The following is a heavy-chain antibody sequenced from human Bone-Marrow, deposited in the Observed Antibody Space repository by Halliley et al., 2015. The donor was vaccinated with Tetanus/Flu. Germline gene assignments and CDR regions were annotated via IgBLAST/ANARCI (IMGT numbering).Heavy chain of an antibody. CDR1: GFTFDDYA. CDR3: TRDIEVVVAATYYYYYGMDV. J-gene: IGHJ6*02. CDR2: IRSKASGGTT. Sequence: LRLSCTASGFTFDDYALSWVRQAPGKGLEWVGCIRSKASGGTTEYAASVKGRFTISRDDSKSIAYLQMNSLKTEDTAVYYCTRDIEVVVAATYYYYYGMDVWGQGTTVTVSS. D-gene: IGHD2-15*01. V-gene: IGHV3-49*04.